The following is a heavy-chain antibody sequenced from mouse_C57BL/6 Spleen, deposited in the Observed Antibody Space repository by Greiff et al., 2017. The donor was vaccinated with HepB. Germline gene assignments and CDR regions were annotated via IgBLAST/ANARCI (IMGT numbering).Heavy chain of an antibody. V-gene: IGHV2-6-1*01. CDR1: GFSLTSYG. CDR2: IWSDGST. D-gene: IGHD2-4*01. Sequence: VMLVESGPGLVAPSQSLSITCTVSGFSLTSYGVHWVRQPPGKGLEWLVVIWSDGSTTYNSALKSRLSISKDNSKSQVFLKMNSLQTDDTAMYYCARHPYDYDGRYYAMDYWGQGTSVTVSS. J-gene: IGHJ4*01. CDR3: ARHPYDYDGRYYAMDY.